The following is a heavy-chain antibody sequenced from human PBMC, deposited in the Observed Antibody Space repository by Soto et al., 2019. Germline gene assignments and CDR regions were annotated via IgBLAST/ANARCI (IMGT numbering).Heavy chain of an antibody. V-gene: IGHV3-33*01. D-gene: IGHD3-22*01. CDR2: IWYDGSNK. CDR1: GFTFSSYG. Sequence: GGSLRLSCAASGFTFSSYGMHWVRQAPGKGLEWVAVIWYDGSNKYYADSVKGRFTISRDNSKNTLYLQMNSLRAEDTAVYYCARDRTRWNDSSNYGMDVRGQGTTVTVSS. CDR3: ARDRTRWNDSSNYGMDV. J-gene: IGHJ6*02.